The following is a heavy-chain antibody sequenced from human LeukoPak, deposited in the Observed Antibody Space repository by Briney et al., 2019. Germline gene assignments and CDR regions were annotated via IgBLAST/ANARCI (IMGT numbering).Heavy chain of an antibody. CDR3: ARRTVYCSSTSCSN. Sequence: AGGSLRLSCAASGFTFSSYAMSWVRQAPGKGLEWVSAISGSGGSTYYADSVKGRFTISRDNAKNSLYLQMNSLRAEDTAVYYCARRTVYCSSTSCSNWGQGTLVTVSS. CDR2: ISGSGGST. D-gene: IGHD2-2*01. CDR1: GFTFSSYA. V-gene: IGHV3-23*01. J-gene: IGHJ4*02.